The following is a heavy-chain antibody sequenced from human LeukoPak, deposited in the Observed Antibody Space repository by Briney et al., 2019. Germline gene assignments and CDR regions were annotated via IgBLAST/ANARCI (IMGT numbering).Heavy chain of an antibody. CDR3: ARPLNTVHDTFDV. CDR2: IYYTGST. Sequence: SETLSLTCTVSGGSVSSGGYYWVWIRQRPGKGLEWIGYIYYTGSTSYNPTLKSRLTIAVDTSKNQFSLKLSSVTAADTAVYYCARPLNTVHDTFDVWGQGTMVTVSS. J-gene: IGHJ3*01. V-gene: IGHV4-31*03. CDR1: GGSVSSGGYY. D-gene: IGHD4-11*01.